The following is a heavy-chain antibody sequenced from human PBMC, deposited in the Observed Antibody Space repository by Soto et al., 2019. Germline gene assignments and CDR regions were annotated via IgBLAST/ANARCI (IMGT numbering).Heavy chain of an antibody. CDR3: ARDDGYNVDY. Sequence: LSLTYTVSGGSISSYYWGWIRQPPGKGLEWIGYIYYSGSTNYNPSLKSRVTISVDTSKNQFSLKLSSVTAADTAMYYCARDDGYNVDYWGQGTLVTVSS. CDR1: GGSISSYY. CDR2: IYYSGST. V-gene: IGHV4-59*01. D-gene: IGHD5-12*01. J-gene: IGHJ4*02.